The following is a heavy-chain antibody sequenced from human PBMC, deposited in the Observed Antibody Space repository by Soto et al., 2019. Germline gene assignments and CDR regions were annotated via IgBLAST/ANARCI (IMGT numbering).Heavy chain of an antibody. D-gene: IGHD1-1*01. CDR1: GGSISSYY. CDR2: IYYSGST. CDR3: ASVKNWNDFDY. V-gene: IGHV4-59*01. Sequence: PXATLSLTCSVSGGSISSYYWSGIRQPPGKGLEWIGYIYYSGSTKYNPSLESRVTISLDTSENQFSLKLSSVTAADTAVYYCASVKNWNDFDYWGQGTLVTVSS. J-gene: IGHJ4*02.